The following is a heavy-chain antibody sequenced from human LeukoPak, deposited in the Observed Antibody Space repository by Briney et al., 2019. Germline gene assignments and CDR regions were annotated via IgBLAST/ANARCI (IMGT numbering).Heavy chain of an antibody. J-gene: IGHJ5*02. V-gene: IGHV4-34*01. CDR2: INHSGST. Sequence: SEALSLTCAVYGGSFSGYYWSWIRQPPGKGLEWIGEINHSGSTNYNPSLKSRVTISVDTSKNQFSLKLSSVTAADTAVYYCARDRMKQPYNWFDPWGQGTLVTVSS. CDR1: GGSFSGYY. D-gene: IGHD6-13*01. CDR3: ARDRMKQPYNWFDP.